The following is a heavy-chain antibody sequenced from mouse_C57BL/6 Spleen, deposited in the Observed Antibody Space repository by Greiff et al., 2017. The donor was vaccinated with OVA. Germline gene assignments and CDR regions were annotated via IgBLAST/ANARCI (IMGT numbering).Heavy chain of an antibody. V-gene: IGHV1-53*01. Sequence: VQLQQPGTELVKPGASVKLSCKASGYTFTSYWMHWVKQRPGQGLEWIGNINPSNGGTNYNEKFKSKATLTVDKSSSTAYMQLSSLTSEDSAVYYCAREEGIYDGYYVYWGQGTTLTVSS. CDR2: INPSNGGT. J-gene: IGHJ2*01. CDR1: GYTFTSYW. CDR3: AREEGIYDGYYVY. D-gene: IGHD2-3*01.